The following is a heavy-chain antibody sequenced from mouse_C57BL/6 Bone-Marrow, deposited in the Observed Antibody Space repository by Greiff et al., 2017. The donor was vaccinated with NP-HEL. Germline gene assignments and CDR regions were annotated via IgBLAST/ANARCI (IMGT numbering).Heavy chain of an antibody. CDR3: AREDYYGPDY. D-gene: IGHD1-1*01. V-gene: IGHV1-80*01. CDR1: GYAFSSYW. J-gene: IGHJ2*01. CDR2: IYPGDGYT. Sequence: VQLQESGAELVKPGASVKISCKASGYAFSSYWMNWVKQRPGTGLEWIGQIYPGDGYTNYNGKFKGKATLTADKSSSTAYMQLSSLTSEDSAVYFCAREDYYGPDYWGQGTTLTVSS.